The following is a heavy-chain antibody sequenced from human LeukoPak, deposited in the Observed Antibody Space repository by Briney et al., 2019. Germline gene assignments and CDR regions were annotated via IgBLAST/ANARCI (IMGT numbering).Heavy chain of an antibody. D-gene: IGHD1-14*01. V-gene: IGHV4-39*01. CDR1: GGSISSSSYY. Sequence: NPSETLSLTCTVSGGSISSSSYYWGWIRQPPGKGLEWIGSIYYSGSTYYNPSLKSRVTISVDTSKNQFSLKLSSVTAADTAVYYCARHNRAAKRPLLDYWGQGTLVTVSS. J-gene: IGHJ4*02. CDR2: IYYSGST. CDR3: ARHNRAAKRPLLDY.